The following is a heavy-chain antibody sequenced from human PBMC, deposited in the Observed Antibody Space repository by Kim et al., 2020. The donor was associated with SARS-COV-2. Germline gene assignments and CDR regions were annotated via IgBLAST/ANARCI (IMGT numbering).Heavy chain of an antibody. CDR3: ARDNLRDYYDSSGYYSGPGY. D-gene: IGHD3-22*01. Sequence: GGSLRLSCAASGFTFSSYAMHWVRQAPGKGLEWVAVISYDGSNKYYADSVKGRFTISRDNSKNTLYLQMNSLRAEDTAVYYCARDNLRDYYDSSGYYSGPGYWGQGTLVTVSS. CDR2: ISYDGSNK. J-gene: IGHJ4*02. CDR1: GFTFSSYA. V-gene: IGHV3-30*04.